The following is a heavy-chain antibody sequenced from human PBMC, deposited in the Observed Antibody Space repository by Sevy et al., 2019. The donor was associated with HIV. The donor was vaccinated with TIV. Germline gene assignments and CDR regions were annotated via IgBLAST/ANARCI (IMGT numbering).Heavy chain of an antibody. CDR1: AFSFSSYW. D-gene: IGHD3-22*01. J-gene: IGHJ4*02. CDR2: IKQDESEK. Sequence: GGSLRLSCAASAFSFSSYWMHWVRQAPGKGLEWVANIKQDESEKYYAASVKGRFTISRDNAKNSVYLQMNSLRPEDTAIYYCARGNSGSFDYWGQGTLVTVSS. V-gene: IGHV3-7*03. CDR3: ARGNSGSFDY.